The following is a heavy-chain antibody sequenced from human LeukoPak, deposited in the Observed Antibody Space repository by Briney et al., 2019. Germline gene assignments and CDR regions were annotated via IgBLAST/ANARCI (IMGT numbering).Heavy chain of an antibody. V-gene: IGHV1-18*01. CDR3: ARGMATAFYDY. D-gene: IGHD5-24*01. CDR1: GYTFTSYG. Sequence: ASVKVSCKASGYTFTSYGISWVRQAPGQGLEWMGWISAYNGNTNYAQKFQGRVTMTRDTSTSTVYMELSSLRSEDTAVYYCARGMATAFYDYWGQGTLVTVSS. J-gene: IGHJ4*02. CDR2: ISAYNGNT.